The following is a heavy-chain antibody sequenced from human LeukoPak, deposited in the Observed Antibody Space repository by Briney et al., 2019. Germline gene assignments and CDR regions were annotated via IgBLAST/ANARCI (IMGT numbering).Heavy chain of an antibody. Sequence: GGSLRLSCAASGFTFSSYSMNWVRQAPGKGLEWVSSISSSSSYIYYADSVKGRFTISRDNAKNSLYLQINSLRAEDTAVYYCARELSIAARFDYWGQGTLVTVSS. J-gene: IGHJ4*02. CDR3: ARELSIAARFDY. V-gene: IGHV3-21*01. CDR1: GFTFSSYS. D-gene: IGHD6-6*01. CDR2: ISSSSSYI.